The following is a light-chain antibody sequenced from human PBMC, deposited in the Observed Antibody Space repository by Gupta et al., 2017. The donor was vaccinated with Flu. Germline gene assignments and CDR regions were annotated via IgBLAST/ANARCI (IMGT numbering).Light chain of an antibody. V-gene: IGKV1-6*02. CDR2: AAS. CDR1: QGLRSE. CDR3: RQDDNYPRT. Sequence: PSSLSASVGDRVTITCRASQGLRSELGWYQQRPGKAPKLLVYAASRLQSGVPSRFSGSGSGTHFTLTISSLQPEDFATYYCRQDDNYPRTFGQGTKLVIK. J-gene: IGKJ2*01.